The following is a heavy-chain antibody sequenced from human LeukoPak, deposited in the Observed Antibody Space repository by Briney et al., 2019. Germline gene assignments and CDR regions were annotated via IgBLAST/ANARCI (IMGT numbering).Heavy chain of an antibody. CDR3: ARGGSYFPDY. J-gene: IGHJ4*02. Sequence: SETLSLTCTVSGYSISSGYYWGWIRQPPGKGLEWIGSIYHSGSTYYNPSLKSRVTISVDTSKNQFSLKLSSVTAADTAVYYCARGGSYFPDYWGQGTLVTVSS. D-gene: IGHD1-26*01. CDR1: GYSISSGYY. V-gene: IGHV4-38-2*02. CDR2: IYHSGST.